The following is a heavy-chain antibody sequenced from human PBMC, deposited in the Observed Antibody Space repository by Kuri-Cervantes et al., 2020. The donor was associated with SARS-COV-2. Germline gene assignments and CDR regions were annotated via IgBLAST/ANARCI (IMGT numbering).Heavy chain of an antibody. CDR3: AREYDFWRTFDY. V-gene: IGHV3-30*03. D-gene: IGHD3-3*01. CDR2: ISYDGSNK. J-gene: IGHJ4*02. CDR1: GFTFSSYS. Sequence: GGSLRLSCAASGFTFSSYSMNWVRQAPGKGLEWVAVISYDGSNKYYADSVKGRFTISRDNSKNTLYLQMNSLRAEDTAVYYCAREYDFWRTFDYWGQGTLVTVSS.